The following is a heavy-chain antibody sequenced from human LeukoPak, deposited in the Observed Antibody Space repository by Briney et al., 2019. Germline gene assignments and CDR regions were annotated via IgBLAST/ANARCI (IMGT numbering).Heavy chain of an antibody. CDR1: GFTLRSYA. D-gene: IGHD4-17*01. V-gene: IGHV3-23*01. CDR3: AKDIYAYVTNCFFDY. CDR2: STVGGTNT. J-gene: IGHJ4*02. Sequence: GGSLRLSCAASGFTLRSYAMSWVRQAPGTGLEWVSGSTVGGTNTHYADSVKGRFTISRDHSKNMLYLQMNSLRAEDTAIYYCAKDIYAYVTNCFFDYWGQGSLVTVSS.